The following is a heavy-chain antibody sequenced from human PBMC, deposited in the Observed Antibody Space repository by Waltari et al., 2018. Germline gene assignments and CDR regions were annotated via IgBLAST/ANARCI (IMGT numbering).Heavy chain of an antibody. Sequence: QVQLVQSGAEVKKPGASVKVSCKASGYTFTGYYMHWVRQAPGQGLEWMGRINPNSVGTNYAQKLQGRFTISRDNAKNSLYLQMNSLRAEDMSLYYCATSSNLPGGSRVHSVAFDIWGQGTMVTVSS. CDR1: GYTFTGYY. CDR2: INPNSVGT. J-gene: IGHJ3*02. D-gene: IGHD2-15*01. CDR3: ATSSNLPGGSRVHSVAFDI. V-gene: IGHV1-2*06.